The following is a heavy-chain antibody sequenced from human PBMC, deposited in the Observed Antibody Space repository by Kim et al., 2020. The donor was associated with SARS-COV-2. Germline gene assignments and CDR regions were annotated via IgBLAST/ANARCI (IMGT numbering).Heavy chain of an antibody. CDR3: ARGSSTSTNWLDP. D-gene: IGHD2-2*01. J-gene: IGHJ5*02. Sequence: YTTKFQGQVTITWDTSASTGYMGLSSLRSEDTAVYYCARGSSTSTNWLDPWGQGTLVTVSS. V-gene: IGHV1-3*01.